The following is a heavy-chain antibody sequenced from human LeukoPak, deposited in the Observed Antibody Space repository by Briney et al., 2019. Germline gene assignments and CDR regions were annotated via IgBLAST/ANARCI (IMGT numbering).Heavy chain of an antibody. CDR3: ARVRYCSSTSCPHSPTQMYNWFDP. J-gene: IGHJ5*02. CDR2: ISAYSGNT. CDR1: GYTFTGYY. D-gene: IGHD2-2*01. Sequence: ASVKVSCTASGYTFTGYYMHWVRQAPGQGLEWMGWISAYSGNTNYAQKLQGRVTMTTDTSTSTAYMELRSLRSDDTAVYYCARVRYCSSTSCPHSPTQMYNWFDPWGQGTLVTVSS. V-gene: IGHV1-18*04.